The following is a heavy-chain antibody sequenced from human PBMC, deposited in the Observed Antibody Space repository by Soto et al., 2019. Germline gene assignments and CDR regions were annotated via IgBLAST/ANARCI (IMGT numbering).Heavy chain of an antibody. Sequence: GGSLRLSCAASGFSFSDAWMNWVRQGPGKGLEWVGRIESKADGRATDYASPVRGRFTISRDDSTNTLFLRMNYLETEDTAVYYCPRDSFGNCFLPAHYYSDLWGSGTLVTVAS. CDR3: PRDSFGNCFLPAHYYSDL. D-gene: IGHD1-7*01. CDR2: IESKADGRAT. CDR1: GFSFSDAW. V-gene: IGHV3-15*07. J-gene: IGHJ4*02.